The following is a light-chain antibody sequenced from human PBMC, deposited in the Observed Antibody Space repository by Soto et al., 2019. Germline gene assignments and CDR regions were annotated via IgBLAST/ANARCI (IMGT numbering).Light chain of an antibody. J-gene: IGKJ5*01. V-gene: IGKV3-15*01. CDR3: QQYSSWSPIT. CDR1: QSISNK. CDR2: GAS. Sequence: EIVMTQSPATLSVSPGERATLSCRASQSISNKLVWYQQKLGQAPRLLIYGASTRATGIPARFSGSGSGTEFTLTISSLQSEDFAVYYRQQYSSWSPITFGQGTRLEIK.